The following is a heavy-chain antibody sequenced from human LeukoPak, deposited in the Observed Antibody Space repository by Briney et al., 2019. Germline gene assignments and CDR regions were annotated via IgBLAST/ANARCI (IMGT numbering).Heavy chain of an antibody. J-gene: IGHJ5*02. V-gene: IGHV4-59*08. CDR1: GGSISGYH. CDR3: ARKTYCSGGRCYGENWFDP. D-gene: IGHD2-15*01. CDR2: IYYTGNA. Sequence: SETLSLACTVTGGSISGYHWNWIRQSPGKGLEWIANIYYTGNADYNPSLKSRVTISVDTSKNEISLILSSVTAADTAVYYCARKTYCSGGRCYGENWFDPWGQGTLVTVSS.